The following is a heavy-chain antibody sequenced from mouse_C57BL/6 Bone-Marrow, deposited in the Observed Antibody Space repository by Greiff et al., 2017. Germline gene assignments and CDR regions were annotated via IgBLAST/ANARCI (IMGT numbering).Heavy chain of an antibody. CDR2: ISYSGST. D-gene: IGHD2-12*01. CDR1: GYSITSDY. CDR3: ARGSNDPYAIGY. V-gene: IGHV3-8*01. J-gene: IGHJ4*01. Sequence: EVKLVEPGPGLAKPSQTLPLTCSVSGYSITSDYWNWIRKFPGNKLEYMGYISYSGSTYYNPSLNSRLSITRDTSKVQYYLQLDSVTTEDTATDYCARGSNDPYAIGYWGQGTSVTVTS.